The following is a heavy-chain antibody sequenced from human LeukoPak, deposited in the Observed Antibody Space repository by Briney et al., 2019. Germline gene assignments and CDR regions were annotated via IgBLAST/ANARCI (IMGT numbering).Heavy chain of an antibody. Sequence: PSDTLSLTCTVSGGSIRSGSYYWSWIRQPAGKGLERIGHIYTRGTPNYNPSVKSRVTVSLGPSNNHISLKLSSVPAADTAILYCARVSTVMGATTVHHYHYYLDVWGKGTTVTVSS. CDR1: GGSIRSGSYY. CDR2: IYTRGTP. V-gene: IGHV4-61*09. CDR3: ARVSTVMGATTVHHYHYYLDV. J-gene: IGHJ6*03. D-gene: IGHD1-26*01.